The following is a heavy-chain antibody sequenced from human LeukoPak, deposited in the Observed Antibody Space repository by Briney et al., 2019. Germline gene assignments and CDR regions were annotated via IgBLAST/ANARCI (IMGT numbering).Heavy chain of an antibody. CDR2: INHSGSG. CDR3: ARRMGRRFGERYYYYHYMDV. D-gene: IGHD3-10*01. J-gene: IGHJ6*03. CDR1: GGSISSGSYY. Sequence: SGTLSLTCTVSGGSISSGSYYWSWIRQPPGKGLEWIGEINHSGSGNYNSSLKSRVTISVDTSKNQFSLKVSSVTAADTAVYYCARRMGRRFGERYYYYHYMDVWGKGTTVTISS. V-gene: IGHV4-39*07.